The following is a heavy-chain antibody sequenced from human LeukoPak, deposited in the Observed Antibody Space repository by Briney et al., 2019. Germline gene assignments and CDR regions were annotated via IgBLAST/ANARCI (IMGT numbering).Heavy chain of an antibody. CDR1: GGSISSSSYY. Sequence: SETLSLTCTVSGGSISSSSYYWGWIRQPPGKGLEWIGSIYYSGSTYYNPSLKSRVTISVDTSKNQFSLKLSSVTAADTAVYYCARHGRITYYLNWFDPWGQGTLVTVSS. CDR2: IYYSGST. V-gene: IGHV4-39*01. CDR3: ARHGRITYYLNWFDP. D-gene: IGHD3-10*01. J-gene: IGHJ5*02.